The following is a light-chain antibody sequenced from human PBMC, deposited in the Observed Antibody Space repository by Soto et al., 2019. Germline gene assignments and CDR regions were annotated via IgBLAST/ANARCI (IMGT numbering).Light chain of an antibody. CDR1: RSNIGSNS. CDR3: AACDDSLNGFFV. Sequence: QSVLTQPPSTSGTSGQRVTISCPGNRSNIGSNSVTWHQQLPGTAPKLLIYNDIERPSVVPDRVSGSKSGASASLAIIGLQSEDEADYDCAACDDSLNGFFVCGTETKVT. V-gene: IGLV1-44*01. J-gene: IGLJ1*01. CDR2: NDI.